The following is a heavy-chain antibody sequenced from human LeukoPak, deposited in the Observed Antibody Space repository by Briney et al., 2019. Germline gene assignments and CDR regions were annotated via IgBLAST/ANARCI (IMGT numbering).Heavy chain of an antibody. J-gene: IGHJ3*02. Sequence: PGGSLRLSCAASGFTFDDYAMHWVRQVPGKGLEWVSGISWNSGSIGYADSVKGRFTISRDNAKNTLYLQMNSLRAEDTAVYYCARDGDPDAFDIWGQGTMVTVSS. CDR1: GFTFDDYA. CDR2: ISWNSGSI. D-gene: IGHD3-10*01. CDR3: ARDGDPDAFDI. V-gene: IGHV3-9*01.